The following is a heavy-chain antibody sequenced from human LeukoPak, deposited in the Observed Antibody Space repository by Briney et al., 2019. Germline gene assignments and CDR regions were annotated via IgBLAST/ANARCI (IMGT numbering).Heavy chain of an antibody. CDR3: ATAPLSLQLVEGIY. D-gene: IGHD6-13*01. CDR1: GGTFSSYA. Sequence: SVKVSCKASGGTFSSYAISWLRQAPGQGLEWMGRIIPIFGTANYAQKFQGRVTITTDESTSTAYMELSSLRSEDTAVYYCATAPLSLQLVEGIYWGQGTLVTVSS. V-gene: IGHV1-69*05. CDR2: IIPIFGTA. J-gene: IGHJ4*02.